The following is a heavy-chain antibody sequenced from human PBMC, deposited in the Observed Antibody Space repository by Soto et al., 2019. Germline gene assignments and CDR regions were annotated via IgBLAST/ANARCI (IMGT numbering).Heavy chain of an antibody. CDR2: ISYDGSNK. J-gene: IGHJ6*02. CDR3: AKSLAVRGVILALYYGMDV. V-gene: IGHV3-30*18. Sequence: GGSLRLSCAASGFTFSSYGMHWVRQAPGKGLEWVAVISYDGSNKYYADSVKGRFTISRDNSKNTLYLQMNSLRAEDTAVYYCAKSLAVRGVILALYYGMDVWGQGTTVTVSS. CDR1: GFTFSSYG. D-gene: IGHD3-10*01.